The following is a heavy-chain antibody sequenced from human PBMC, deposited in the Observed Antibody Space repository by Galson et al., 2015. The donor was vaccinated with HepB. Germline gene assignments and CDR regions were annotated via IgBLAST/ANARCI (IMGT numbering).Heavy chain of an antibody. Sequence: SVKVSCKASGYTFTSYGISWVRQAPGQGLEWMGWISAYNGNTNYAQKLQGRVTMTTDTSTSTAYMELRSLRSDDTAVYYCARDIGYCSGGSCPFDYWGQGTLVIVSS. V-gene: IGHV1-18*01. CDR3: ARDIGYCSGGSCPFDY. CDR2: ISAYNGNT. D-gene: IGHD2-15*01. CDR1: GYTFTSYG. J-gene: IGHJ4*02.